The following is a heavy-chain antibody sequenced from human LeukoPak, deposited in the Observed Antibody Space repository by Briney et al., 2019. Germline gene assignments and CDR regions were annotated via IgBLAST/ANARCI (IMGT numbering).Heavy chain of an antibody. CDR1: GFTFSSYS. V-gene: IGHV3-21*01. Sequence: AGGSLRLSCGASGFTFSSYSMNWVRQAPGKGLEWVSSISSSSSYIYYADSVKGRFTISRDNAKNSLYLQMNSLRAEDTAVYYCAREIGRDSSGYYYYSGQGTLVTVSS. CDR2: ISSSSSYI. J-gene: IGHJ4*02. CDR3: AREIGRDSSGYYYY. D-gene: IGHD3-22*01.